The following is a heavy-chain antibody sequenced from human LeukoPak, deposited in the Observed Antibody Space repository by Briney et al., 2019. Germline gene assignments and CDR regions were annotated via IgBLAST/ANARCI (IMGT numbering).Heavy chain of an antibody. J-gene: IGHJ4*02. Sequence: GGSLRLSCAASGFTVSSSYMSWVRQATGKGLEWVSSIFPSGGEIHYADSVRGRFTISRDNSKSTLSLQMNSLRAEDTAIYYCATYRQVLLPFESWGQGTLVTVSS. CDR2: IFPSGGEI. CDR1: GFTVSSSY. D-gene: IGHD2-8*02. V-gene: IGHV3-53*01. CDR3: ATYRQVLLPFES.